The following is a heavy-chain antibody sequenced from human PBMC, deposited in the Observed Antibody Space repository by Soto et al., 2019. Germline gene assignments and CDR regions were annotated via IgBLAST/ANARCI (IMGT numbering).Heavy chain of an antibody. V-gene: IGHV1-69*01. CDR1: GGTFSSYA. Sequence: QVQLVQSGAEVKKPGSSVKVSCKASGGTFSSYAISWVRQAPGQGLEWMGGIIPIFGTANYAQKFQGRVTITADESTSTDYMELSILRSEDTAVYYCEREAGSTIFGVVRNWFDPWGQGTLVTVSS. CDR3: EREAGSTIFGVVRNWFDP. CDR2: IIPIFGTA. D-gene: IGHD3-3*01. J-gene: IGHJ5*02.